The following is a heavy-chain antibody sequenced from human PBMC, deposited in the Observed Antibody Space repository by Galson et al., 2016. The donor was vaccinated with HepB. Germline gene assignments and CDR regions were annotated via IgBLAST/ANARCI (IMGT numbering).Heavy chain of an antibody. V-gene: IGHV3-7*01. CDR2: IREDGSEK. D-gene: IGHD3-22*01. CDR3: AREVGFGYYYSP. Sequence: SLRLSCAASGFIFRDYWMTWVRQAPGKGLEWVANIREDGSEKFYVDSVKGRFTISRDSAKNSLYLQMNSLRADDTAVYYCAREVGFGYYYSPWGQGTLVTVSS. J-gene: IGHJ5*02. CDR1: GFIFRDYW.